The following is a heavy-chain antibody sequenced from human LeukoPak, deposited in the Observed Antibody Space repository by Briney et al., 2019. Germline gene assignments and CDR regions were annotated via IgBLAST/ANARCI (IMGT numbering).Heavy chain of an antibody. CDR2: ISAYNGNT. CDR3: ARDPLRFGELFGNWFDP. D-gene: IGHD3-10*01. CDR1: GYTFTSYG. V-gene: IGHV1-18*01. Sequence: GASVKVSCKASGYTFTSYGISWVRQAPGQGLEWMGWISAYNGNTNYAQRLQGRVTMTTGTSTSTAYMELRSLRSDDTAVYYCARDPLRFGELFGNWFDPWGQGTLVTVSS. J-gene: IGHJ5*02.